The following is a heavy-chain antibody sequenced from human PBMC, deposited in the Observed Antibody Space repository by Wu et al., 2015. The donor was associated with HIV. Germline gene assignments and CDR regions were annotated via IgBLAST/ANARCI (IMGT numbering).Heavy chain of an antibody. CDR3: ARDFSGYYYYMDV. CDR1: GGTFSSYA. J-gene: IGHJ6*03. V-gene: IGHV1-69*05. Sequence: QVQLVQSGAEVKKPGSSVKVSCKASGGTFSSYAISWVRQAPGQGLEWMGRIIPIFGTANYAQKFQGRVTMTTDTSTSTAYMELRSLRSDDTAVYFCARDFSGYYYYMDVWGKGTTVTVSS. D-gene: IGHD3-10*01. CDR2: IIPIFGTA.